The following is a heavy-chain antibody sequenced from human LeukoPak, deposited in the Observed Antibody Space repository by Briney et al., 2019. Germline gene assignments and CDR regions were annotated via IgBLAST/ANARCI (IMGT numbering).Heavy chain of an antibody. D-gene: IGHD5-18*01. V-gene: IGHV3-23*01. CDR1: GFTFSRYA. J-gene: IGHJ3*01. CDR3: ARDGSGAYRNRGIFDL. CDR2: ISGSGGST. Sequence: GGSLRLSCAASGFTFSRYAMSWGRQAPGKGLEWVSVISGSGGSTYYADSVKGRFTISRDSSKNTLYLQMSSLRAEDTAVYYCARDGSGAYRNRGIFDLWGQGTMVTVSS.